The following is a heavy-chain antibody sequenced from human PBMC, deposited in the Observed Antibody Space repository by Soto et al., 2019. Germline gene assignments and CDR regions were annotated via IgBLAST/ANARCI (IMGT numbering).Heavy chain of an antibody. Sequence: SETLSLTSAVSGGSISSSNWWSWVRQPPGKGLEWIVEIYHSGSTNYNPSLKIPVTISVDKSKNQLSLKLSSVTAADTAVYYCARVVYYYDSSGYHRMPAFDNWGQGTLVTVSS. CDR3: ARVVYYYDSSGYHRMPAFDN. CDR1: GGSISSSNW. CDR2: IYHSGST. V-gene: IGHV4-4*02. J-gene: IGHJ4*02. D-gene: IGHD3-22*01.